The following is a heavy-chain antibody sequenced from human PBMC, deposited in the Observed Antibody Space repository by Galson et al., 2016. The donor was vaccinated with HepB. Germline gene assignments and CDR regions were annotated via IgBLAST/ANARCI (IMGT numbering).Heavy chain of an antibody. CDR3: ARVYGRSPPY. J-gene: IGHJ1*01. CDR1: GFSLTTSGMC. Sequence: PALVKPTQTLTLTCTFSGFSLTTSGMCESWIRQPPGKALEWLARIDWNDDKDYNTSLKTRLSISGDTSKNQVVLTMTNMDPVDTATYYCARVYGRSPPYWGQGTLVTVSS. V-gene: IGHV2-70*11. D-gene: IGHD3-10*01. CDR2: IDWNDDK.